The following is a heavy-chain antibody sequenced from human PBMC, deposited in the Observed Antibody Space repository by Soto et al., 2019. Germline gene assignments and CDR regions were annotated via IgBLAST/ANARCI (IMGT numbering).Heavy chain of an antibody. J-gene: IGHJ3*02. CDR3: ARHPGIAVAGTGDAFDI. D-gene: IGHD6-19*01. CDR1: GGSISSYY. Sequence: SETLSLTCTVSGGSISSYYWSWIRQPPGKGLEWIRYIYYSGSTNYNPSLKSRVTISVDTSKNQFSLKLSSVTAADTAVYYCARHPGIAVAGTGDAFDIWGQGTMVTVSS. CDR2: IYYSGST. V-gene: IGHV4-59*08.